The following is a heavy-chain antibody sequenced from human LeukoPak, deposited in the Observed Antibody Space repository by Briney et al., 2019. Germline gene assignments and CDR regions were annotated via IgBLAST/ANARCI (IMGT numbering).Heavy chain of an antibody. CDR2: ISVSGGTI. CDR1: GFIFSSYE. V-gene: IGHV3-48*03. J-gene: IGHJ4*02. CDR3: ARSSEN. Sequence: GGSLRLSCAASGFIFSSYEMNWVRQAPGKGLEWVSYISVSGGTIKYADSVKGRFTISRDNAKNSLYLQLNSLRAEDTAVYYCARSSENWGQGTLVTVSS.